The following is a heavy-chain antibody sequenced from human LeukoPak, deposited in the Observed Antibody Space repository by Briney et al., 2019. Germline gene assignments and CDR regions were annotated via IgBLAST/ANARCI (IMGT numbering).Heavy chain of an antibody. CDR2: VNSDGSST. CDR3: AREVDAFDI. CDR1: GFTFSSYW. V-gene: IGHV3-74*01. J-gene: IGHJ3*02. Sequence: GGSLRLSCAASGFTFSSYWMHWLRQAPGKGMVWVSRVNSDGSSTSYAESVKGRFTISRDNAKNTLYLQMNSLRAEDTAVYYCAREVDAFDIWGQGTMVTVSS.